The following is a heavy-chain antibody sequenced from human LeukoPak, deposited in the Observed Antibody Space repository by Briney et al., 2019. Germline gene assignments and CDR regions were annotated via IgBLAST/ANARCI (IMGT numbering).Heavy chain of an antibody. J-gene: IGHJ4*02. CDR3: ARDLKVIDFDY. Sequence: ASVKVSCKASGYTFTNYGITWVRQARGQGLEWMGWISAYNGNTNYAQKLQGRVTMTTDTSTSTAYMELRSLKSDDTAVYYCARDLKVIDFDYWGQGTLVTVSS. CDR2: ISAYNGNT. V-gene: IGHV1-18*01. CDR1: GYTFTNYG.